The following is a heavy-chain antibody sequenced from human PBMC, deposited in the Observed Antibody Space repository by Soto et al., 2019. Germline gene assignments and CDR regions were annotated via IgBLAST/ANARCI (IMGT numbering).Heavy chain of an antibody. J-gene: IGHJ6*02. CDR3: GRSGVGATGEILYNAMDV. Sequence: QVQLVQSGAEAKKPGASVQVSCKASGYTFTTYALHWVRQAPGERPEWMGWINAANGDTKYSEKFQGRVTITRDTSSNTGYMELRSLTSEDTAVYYCGRSGVGATGEILYNAMDVWGQGTTVTVSS. V-gene: IGHV1-3*01. CDR1: GYTFTTYA. D-gene: IGHD1-26*01. CDR2: INAANGDT.